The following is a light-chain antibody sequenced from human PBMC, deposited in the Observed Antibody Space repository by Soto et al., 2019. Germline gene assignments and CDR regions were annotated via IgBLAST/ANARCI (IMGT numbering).Light chain of an antibody. V-gene: IGKV1-5*03. Sequence: DIQMTQSPSTLSASVGDRVTITCRASQSISTWLAWYQQKPRKPPKLLIYKASSLESGVPSRFSGSGSGTEFTVTISSLQPDDFATYYCQQYNSYPLTFGGGTKVEIK. CDR2: KAS. J-gene: IGKJ4*01. CDR1: QSISTW. CDR3: QQYNSYPLT.